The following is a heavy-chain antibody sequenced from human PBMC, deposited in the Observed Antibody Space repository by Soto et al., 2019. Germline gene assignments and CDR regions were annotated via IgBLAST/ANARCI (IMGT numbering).Heavy chain of an antibody. Sequence: GGSLRPSCAASGFTFSSYAMSWVRQAPGKGLEWVSAISGSGGSTYYADSVKGRFTISRDNSKNTLYLQMNSLRAEDTAVYYCARDLWGYCGTDCYPLDVWGQGTTVTVSS. J-gene: IGHJ6*02. D-gene: IGHD2-21*02. CDR3: ARDLWGYCGTDCYPLDV. V-gene: IGHV3-23*01. CDR1: GFTFSSYA. CDR2: ISGSGGST.